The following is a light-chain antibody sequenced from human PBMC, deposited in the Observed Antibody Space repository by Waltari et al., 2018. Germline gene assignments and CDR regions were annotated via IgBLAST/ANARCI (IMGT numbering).Light chain of an antibody. CDR1: RSNIGDYY. CDR2: DNF. CDR3: GTWDASLTAWV. V-gene: IGLV1-51*01. Sequence: QSVLTQPPSISAAAGPTVTISRSGTRSNIGDYYVSWYQQVPETAPKILIYDNFKRPSGVSDRFSGSKSGTSATLVITGLQTGDEADYFCGTWDASLTAWVFGGGTRLSVL. J-gene: IGLJ3*02.